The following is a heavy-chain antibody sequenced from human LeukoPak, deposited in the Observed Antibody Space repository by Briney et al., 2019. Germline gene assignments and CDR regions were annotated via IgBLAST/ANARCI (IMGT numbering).Heavy chain of an antibody. D-gene: IGHD4-11*01. Sequence: PSETLSLTCTVSGGSISSSSYYWGWIRQPPGKGLEWIGSIYYSGSTYYNPSLKSRVTISVDTSKNQFSLKLSSVTAADTAVYYCARDLVTDYYYYMDVWGKGTTVTVSS. CDR3: ARDLVTDYYYYMDV. CDR2: IYYSGST. CDR1: GGSISSSSYY. J-gene: IGHJ6*03. V-gene: IGHV4-39*07.